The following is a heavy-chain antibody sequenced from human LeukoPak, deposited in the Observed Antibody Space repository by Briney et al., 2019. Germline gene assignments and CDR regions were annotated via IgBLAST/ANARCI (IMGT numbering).Heavy chain of an antibody. CDR3: ARGRAAAYYYYMDV. J-gene: IGHJ6*03. Sequence: GASVKVSCKASGGTFSSYAISWVRRAPGQGLEWMGGIIPIFGTANYAQKFQGRVTITADESASTAYMELSSLRSEDTAVYYCARGRAAAYYYYMDVWGKGTTVTVSS. CDR1: GGTFSSYA. CDR2: IIPIFGTA. V-gene: IGHV1-69*13. D-gene: IGHD6-13*01.